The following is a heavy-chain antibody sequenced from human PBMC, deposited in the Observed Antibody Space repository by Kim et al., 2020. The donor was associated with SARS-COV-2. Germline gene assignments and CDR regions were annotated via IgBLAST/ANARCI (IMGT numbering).Heavy chain of an antibody. CDR1: GYSFTSYW. CDR2: IDPSDSYT. CDR3: ARRDTTVGGGSVMWVTPFDY. D-gene: IGHD1-26*01. J-gene: IGHJ4*02. V-gene: IGHV5-10-1*01. Sequence: GESLKISCKGSGYSFTSYWISWVRQMPGKGLEWMGRIDPSDSYTNYSPSFQGHVTISADKSISTAYLQWSSLKASDTAMYYCARRDTTVGGGSVMWVTPFDYWGQGTLVTVSS.